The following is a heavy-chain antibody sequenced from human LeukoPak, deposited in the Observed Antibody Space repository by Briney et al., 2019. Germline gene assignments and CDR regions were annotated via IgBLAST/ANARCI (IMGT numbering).Heavy chain of an antibody. D-gene: IGHD6-19*01. CDR2: TYYSGSI. Sequence: PSETLSLTCTVSGGSISSGDYYWSWIREPPGKGLEWIGYTYYSGSIHYNPSLKSRVTISVDTSKNQFSLKLSSVTAADTAVYYCARDRISLAGGGYYYYGMDVWGQGTTVTVSS. V-gene: IGHV4-30-4*01. J-gene: IGHJ6*02. CDR1: GGSISSGDYY. CDR3: ARDRISLAGGGYYYYGMDV.